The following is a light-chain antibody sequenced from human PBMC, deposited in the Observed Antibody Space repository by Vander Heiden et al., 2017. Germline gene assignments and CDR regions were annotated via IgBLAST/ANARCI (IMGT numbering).Light chain of an antibody. V-gene: IGLV3-25*03. J-gene: IGLJ2*01. CDR3: HSADSSGTYVV. CDR1: ALPYLY. CDR2: PFC. Sequence: SYELTQPPSVSVPPGQTARITCTGDALPYLYSYWFLQKPGQAAVLVIYPFCEIPSASPVRFSATSSGITDAADYYCHSADSSGTYVVFGGGTKLTVL.